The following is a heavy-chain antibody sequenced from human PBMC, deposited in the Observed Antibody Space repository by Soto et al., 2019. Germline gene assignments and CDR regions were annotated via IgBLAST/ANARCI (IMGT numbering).Heavy chain of an antibody. CDR2: ISGDNDRT. J-gene: IGHJ4*02. D-gene: IGHD1-1*01. CDR3: ARDHNFVREH. V-gene: IGHV1-18*01. Sequence: ASVKVSCKASGYTFTSYGISWVRQAPGQGLEWMGWISGDNDRTNYPQKLQGRVTMTTDTSTSTAYMELRSLRSDDTAVYYCARDHNFVREHWGQGTLVTVYS. CDR1: GYTFTSYG.